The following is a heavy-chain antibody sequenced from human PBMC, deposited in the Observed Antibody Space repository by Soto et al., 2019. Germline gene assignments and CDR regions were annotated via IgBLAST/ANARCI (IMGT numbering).Heavy chain of an antibody. CDR2: MSDSGGT. CDR1: PGSIDYYY. Sequence: SQTLPLTCTLCPGSIDYYYWSWIRQPPGKGLGWLEYMSDSGGTRYNPSLRSRVTISVDTSKSQFSLKLNCVTAADTAVYYCARDSTAWFTYYGIGVWGRGTRVRVSS. J-gene: IGHJ6*01. V-gene: IGHV4-59*01. D-gene: IGHD3-10*01. CDR3: ARDSTAWFTYYGIGV.